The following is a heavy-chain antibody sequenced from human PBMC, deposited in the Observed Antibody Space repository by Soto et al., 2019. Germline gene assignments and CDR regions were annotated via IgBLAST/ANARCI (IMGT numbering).Heavy chain of an antibody. CDR1: GDSVSSNSAA. J-gene: IGHJ6*02. Sequence: SQTLSLPCAISGDSVSSNSAAWNWIRQSPSRGLGWLGRTYYRSKWYNDYAVSVKSRITINPDTSKNQFSLQLNSVTPEDTAVYYCARDLRLRWGGYYYYGIDVWRQGTKVTVSS. CDR3: ARDLRLRWGGYYYYGIDV. D-gene: IGHD4-17*01. CDR2: TYYRSKWYN. V-gene: IGHV6-1*01.